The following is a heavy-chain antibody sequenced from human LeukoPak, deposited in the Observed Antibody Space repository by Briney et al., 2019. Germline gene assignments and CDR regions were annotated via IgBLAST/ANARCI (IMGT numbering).Heavy chain of an antibody. D-gene: IGHD2-15*01. J-gene: IGHJ4*02. CDR1: GGSFSGYY. CDR2: INHSGST. V-gene: IGHV4-34*01. CDR3: ARSKSSGGSIRRYYFDY. Sequence: PSETLSLTCAVYGGSFSGYYWSWIRQPPGKGLEWIGEINHSGSTNYNTSLKSRVTISVDTSKNQFSLKLSSVTAADTAVYYCARSKSSGGSIRRYYFDYWRQGTLVTVSS.